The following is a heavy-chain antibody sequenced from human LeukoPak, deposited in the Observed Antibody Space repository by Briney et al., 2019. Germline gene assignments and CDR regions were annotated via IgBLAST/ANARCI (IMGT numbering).Heavy chain of an antibody. CDR2: MNPNSGST. CDR3: ARNASGTGYTA. CDR1: GYTFTNDD. D-gene: IGHD3-9*01. J-gene: IGHJ4*02. V-gene: IGHV1-8*01. Sequence: ALVKVSCKASGYTFTNDDISWVRQATGQGLEWIGKMNPNSGSTGYAQKFQGRVTMTRSTSVSTVHMELNSLTSEDTAVYFCARNASGTGYTAWGQGTLVTVSS.